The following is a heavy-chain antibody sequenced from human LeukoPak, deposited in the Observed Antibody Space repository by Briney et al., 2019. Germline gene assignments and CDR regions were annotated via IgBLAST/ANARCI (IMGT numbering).Heavy chain of an antibody. V-gene: IGHV3-48*04. Sequence: GGSLRLSCAASEFTFSSYSMNWVRQAPGKGLEWVSCISSSGSTIYYADSVKGRFTISRDNAKNSLYLQMNSLRAEDTAVYYCARQFFIVVVPAAMDYWGQGTLVTVSS. CDR2: ISSSGSTI. D-gene: IGHD2-2*01. CDR1: EFTFSSYS. CDR3: ARQFFIVVVPAAMDY. J-gene: IGHJ4*02.